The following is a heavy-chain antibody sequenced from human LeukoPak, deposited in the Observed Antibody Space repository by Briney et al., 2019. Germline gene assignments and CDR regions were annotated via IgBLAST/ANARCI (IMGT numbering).Heavy chain of an antibody. CDR2: INSDGSTT. J-gene: IGHJ4*02. V-gene: IGHV3-74*01. D-gene: IGHD3-16*01. CDR1: GFTFSSYG. CDR3: VRVDGGY. Sequence: GGSLRLSCAASGFTFSSYGMHWVRQGPGKGLVWVSRINSDGSTTNYADSVKGRFTISRDNAKDTLYLQMNSLRAEDTAVYYCVRVDGGYWGQGTLVTVSS.